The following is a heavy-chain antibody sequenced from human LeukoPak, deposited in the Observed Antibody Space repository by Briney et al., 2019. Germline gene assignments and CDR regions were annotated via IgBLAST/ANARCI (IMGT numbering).Heavy chain of an antibody. J-gene: IGHJ4*02. CDR2: ISSASTYI. Sequence: GESLRLSCAASGFTSRSYSMNWVRQAPGKGLEWVASISSASTYIYYADSVKGRFTISRDNAKNSLYLQMNRLRAEDTAMYYCARLVWDTTMADGDIDSWGQGTLLIVSS. V-gene: IGHV3-21*01. CDR1: GFTSRSYS. CDR3: ARLVWDTTMADGDIDS. D-gene: IGHD5-18*01.